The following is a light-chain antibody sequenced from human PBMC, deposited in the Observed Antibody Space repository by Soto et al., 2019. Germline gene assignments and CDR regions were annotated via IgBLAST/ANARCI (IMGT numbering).Light chain of an antibody. CDR1: QSVTNF. Sequence: EIVLTQSPATLSLSPGERATLSCRASQSVTNFLVWYQQKPGQAPRLLIHDASIRATGIPARFSGSGSGTDFSLTISSLESDDLSGYYCQQRSNWPPNVGQGTNLE. V-gene: IGKV3-11*01. CDR3: QQRSNWPPN. CDR2: DAS. J-gene: IGKJ2*01.